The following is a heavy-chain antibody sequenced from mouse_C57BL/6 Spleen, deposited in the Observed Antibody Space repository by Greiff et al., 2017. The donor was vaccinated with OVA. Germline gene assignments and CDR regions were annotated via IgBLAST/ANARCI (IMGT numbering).Heavy chain of an antibody. CDR2: IYPSDSET. D-gene: IGHD2-4*01. J-gene: IGHJ3*01. Sequence: QVQLQQPGAELVRPGSSVKLSCKASGYTFTSYWMDWVKQRPGQGLEWIGNIYPSDSETHYNQKFKDKATLTVDKSSSTAYMQRSSLTSEDSAVYYCARSEYDGFAYWGQGTLVTVSA. CDR3: ARSEYDGFAY. CDR1: GYTFTSYW. V-gene: IGHV1-61*01.